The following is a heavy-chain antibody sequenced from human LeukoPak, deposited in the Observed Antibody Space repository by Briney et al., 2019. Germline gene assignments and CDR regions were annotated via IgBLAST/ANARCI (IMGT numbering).Heavy chain of an antibody. CDR3: AREVQLTGDAFDI. CDR1: GGSISSYY. D-gene: IGHD7-27*01. Sequence: PSETLSLTCTVSGGSISSYYWSWIRQPPGKGLEWIGYIYYSGSTNYNPSLKSRVTISVDTSKNQFSLKLSSVTAADTAVYYCAREVQLTGDAFDIWGQGTMVTVSS. V-gene: IGHV4-59*01. J-gene: IGHJ3*02. CDR2: IYYSGST.